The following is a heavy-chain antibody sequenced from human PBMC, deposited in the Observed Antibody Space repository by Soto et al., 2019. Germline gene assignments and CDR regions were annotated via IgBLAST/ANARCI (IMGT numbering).Heavy chain of an antibody. J-gene: IGHJ2*01. Sequence: QVQLVESGGGLVKPGGSLRLSCAASGFTFSDYYMSWIRQAPGKGLEWVSYISSSGSTIYYADSVKGRFTISRDNAKHSLYLQMNSLRAADTAVYYCARDNVDYSNYYWYFDLWGRGTLVTVSS. D-gene: IGHD4-4*01. V-gene: IGHV3-11*01. CDR1: GFTFSDYY. CDR2: ISSSGSTI. CDR3: ARDNVDYSNYYWYFDL.